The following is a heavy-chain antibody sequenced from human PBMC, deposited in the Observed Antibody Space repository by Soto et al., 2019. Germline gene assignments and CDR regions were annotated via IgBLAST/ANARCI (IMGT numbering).Heavy chain of an antibody. CDR2: IYYSGST. J-gene: IGHJ6*02. CDR1: GGSISSYY. D-gene: IGHD3-10*01. CDR3: ARDLLVRGFCGMDV. V-gene: IGHV4-59*01. Sequence: SETLSLTCTVSGGSISSYYWSWIRQPPGKGLEWIGYIYYSGSTNYNPSLKSRVTISVDTSKNQFSLKLSSVTAADTAVYYCARDLLVRGFCGMDVWGQGTTVTVSS.